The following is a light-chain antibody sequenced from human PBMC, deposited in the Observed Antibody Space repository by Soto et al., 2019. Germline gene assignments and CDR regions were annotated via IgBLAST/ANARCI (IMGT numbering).Light chain of an antibody. Sequence: DIAMTQSPSTLSASGGDRVTITCRASQSISSWLAWYQQKPGKAPKLLIYDASSLESGVPSRFSGSESGTEFTITISSLQHDDFATYYCQQYYSYLYTFGQGTKLEIK. V-gene: IGKV1-5*01. J-gene: IGKJ2*01. CDR1: QSISSW. CDR2: DAS. CDR3: QQYYSYLYT.